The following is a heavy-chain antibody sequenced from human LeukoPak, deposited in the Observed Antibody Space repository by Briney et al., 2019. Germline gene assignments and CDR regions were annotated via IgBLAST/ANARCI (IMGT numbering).Heavy chain of an antibody. CDR3: ARDSGHWDLIGDYDSSGYNDAFDI. D-gene: IGHD3-22*01. CDR1: GYTFTSYG. V-gene: IGHV1-18*01. Sequence: ASVKVSCKASGYTFTSYGISWVRQAPGQELEWMGWISAYNGNTNYAQKLQGRVTMTTDTSTSTAYMELRSLRSDDTAVYYCARDSGHWDLIGDYDSSGYNDAFDIWGQGTMVTVSS. J-gene: IGHJ3*02. CDR2: ISAYNGNT.